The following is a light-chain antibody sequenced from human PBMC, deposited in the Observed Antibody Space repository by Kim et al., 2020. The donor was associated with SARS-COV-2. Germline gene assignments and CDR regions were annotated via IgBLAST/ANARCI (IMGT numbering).Light chain of an antibody. CDR3: HQYYGTPRT. V-gene: IGKV4-1*01. Sequence: DIVMTQSPDSLAVSLGERATINCKSSQSVLYSSNNKNYLAWYQQKPGQPPKLLIYWASTRESGVPDRFSGSGSGTDFTLTISSLQAEDVAAYYCHQYYGTPRTFGQGTKVEIK. J-gene: IGKJ1*01. CDR1: QSVLYSSNNKNY. CDR2: WAS.